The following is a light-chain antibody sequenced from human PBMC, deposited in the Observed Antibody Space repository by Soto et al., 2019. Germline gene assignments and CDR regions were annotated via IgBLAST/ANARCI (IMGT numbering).Light chain of an antibody. V-gene: IGKV3-20*01. Sequence: EVVMTQSPATLSVSLGDRATLSCRASQSVSSNLAWYQQKPGQAPRLLIYGAPSRATGIPDRFSGSGSGTDFTLTISRLEPEDFAVYYCQLYGTLPLTFGGGTKVDI. CDR2: GAP. CDR3: QLYGTLPLT. J-gene: IGKJ4*01. CDR1: QSVSSN.